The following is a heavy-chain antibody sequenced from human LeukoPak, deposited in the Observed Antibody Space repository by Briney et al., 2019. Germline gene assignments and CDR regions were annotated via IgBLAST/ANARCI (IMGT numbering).Heavy chain of an antibody. V-gene: IGHV4-59*01. Sequence: PSVTLSLTCTVSGGSISSYYWSWIRQPPGKGLEWIGYIYYSGSTNYNPSLKSRVTISVDPSKNQFSLKLHSVTAADTAVYYCARGGWELFDYWGQGTLVTVSS. CDR1: GGSISSYY. CDR2: IYYSGST. CDR3: ARGGWELFDY. J-gene: IGHJ4*02. D-gene: IGHD1-7*01.